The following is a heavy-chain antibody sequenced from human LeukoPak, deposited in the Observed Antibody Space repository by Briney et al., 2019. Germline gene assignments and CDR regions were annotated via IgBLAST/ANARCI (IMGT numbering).Heavy chain of an antibody. V-gene: IGHV3-20*04. J-gene: IGHJ4*02. D-gene: IGHD5-12*01. Sequence: PGGSLRLSCAASGFTFDDYGMSSVRQAPGKGLEWVSGINWNGGSTGYADSVKGRFTISRDNAKNSLYLQMNSLRAEDTALYYCARDLGPITLSGFNYWGQGTLVTVSS. CDR3: ARDLGPITLSGFNY. CDR1: GFTFDDYG. CDR2: INWNGGST.